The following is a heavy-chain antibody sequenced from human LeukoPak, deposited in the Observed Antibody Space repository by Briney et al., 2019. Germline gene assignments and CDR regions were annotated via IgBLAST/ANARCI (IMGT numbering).Heavy chain of an antibody. V-gene: IGHV3-23*01. CDR1: GFTFNNYA. J-gene: IGHJ4*02. CDR3: VKDVGSSGWSRYYFDY. Sequence: GGSLRLSCAASGFTFNNYAMNWVRQAPGKGLEWVSIISGSGDSTYYANSVKGRFTISRDNSKNTLYLQMNSLRAEDTAVYYCVKDVGSSGWSRYYFDYWGQGTLVTVSS. CDR2: ISGSGDST. D-gene: IGHD6-19*01.